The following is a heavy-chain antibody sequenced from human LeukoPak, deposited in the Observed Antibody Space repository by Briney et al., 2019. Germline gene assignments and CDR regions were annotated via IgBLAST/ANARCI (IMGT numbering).Heavy chain of an antibody. CDR1: GYTFTSYY. CDR3: ARDRCSGGSCYLYYFDY. J-gene: IGHJ4*02. Sequence: ASVKVSCKASGYTFTSYYMHWVRQAPGQGLEWMGIINPIGGSTSYAQKFQGRVTMTRDTSTSTVYMELSSLRSEDTAVYYCARDRCSGGSCYLYYFDYWGQGTLVTVSS. CDR2: INPIGGST. V-gene: IGHV1-46*01. D-gene: IGHD2-15*01.